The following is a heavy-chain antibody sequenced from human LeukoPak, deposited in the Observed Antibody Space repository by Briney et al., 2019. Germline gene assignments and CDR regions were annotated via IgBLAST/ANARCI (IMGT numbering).Heavy chain of an antibody. V-gene: IGHV3-53*01. D-gene: IGHD3-22*01. J-gene: IGHJ3*02. CDR3: ARGGRGSAAVVAPRSFDI. Sequence: LPGGSLRLSCAASGFTVSSNYMSWVRQAPGKGLQWVSVIHSGGSTYYTDSVKGRFTISRDNSKNTVYLQMNNLRAEDSALYYCARGGRGSAAVVAPRSFDIWGQGTMVTVSS. CDR2: IHSGGST. CDR1: GFTVSSNY.